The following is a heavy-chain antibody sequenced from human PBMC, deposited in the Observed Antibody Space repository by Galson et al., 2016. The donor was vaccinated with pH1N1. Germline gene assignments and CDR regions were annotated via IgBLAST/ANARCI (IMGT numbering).Heavy chain of an antibody. J-gene: IGHJ4*02. Sequence: SLRLSCAASGFIFSDYWMSWVRQAPGKGLEWVAKINQDGSRKYYVDSMKGRCTIYSDNAENSLSLQMNSLRVEDTALYYCATEDYYTSLYWGQGILVTVSS. D-gene: IGHD1-26*01. CDR1: GFIFSDYW. CDR3: ATEDYYTSLY. CDR2: INQDGSRK. V-gene: IGHV3-7*01.